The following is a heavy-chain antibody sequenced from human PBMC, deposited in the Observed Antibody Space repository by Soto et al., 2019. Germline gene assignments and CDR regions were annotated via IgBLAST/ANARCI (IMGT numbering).Heavy chain of an antibody. Sequence: GGSLRLSCAASGFTFSSYAMSWVRQAPGKGLEWVSAISGSGGSTYYADSVKGRFTISRDNSKNTLYLQMNSLRAEDTAVYYCAKDSTYCSGGSCYSGAFDIWGQGTMVTVSS. CDR1: GFTFSSYA. CDR2: ISGSGGST. CDR3: AKDSTYCSGGSCYSGAFDI. D-gene: IGHD2-15*01. J-gene: IGHJ3*02. V-gene: IGHV3-23*01.